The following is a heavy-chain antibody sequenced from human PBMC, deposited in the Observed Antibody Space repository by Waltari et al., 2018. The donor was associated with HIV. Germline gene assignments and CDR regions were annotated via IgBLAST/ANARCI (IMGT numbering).Heavy chain of an antibody. CDR3: ARVRVNDSGYDLYYFDY. CDR1: GGSFSGYF. D-gene: IGHD5-12*01. CDR2: VNHSGST. J-gene: IGHJ4*02. V-gene: IGHV4-34*01. Sequence: QVQLQQWGAGLLKPSETLSLTCAVYGGSFSGYFWSWIRQPPGKGLEWIGEVNHSGSTNYNPSLKSRVTISVDTSKNQFSLKLSSVTAADTAVYYCARVRVNDSGYDLYYFDYWGQGTLVPVSS.